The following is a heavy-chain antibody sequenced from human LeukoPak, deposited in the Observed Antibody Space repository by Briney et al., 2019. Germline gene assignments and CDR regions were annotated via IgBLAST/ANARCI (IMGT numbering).Heavy chain of an antibody. CDR3: ARGPDCSGGICYRWFDP. D-gene: IGHD2-15*01. CDR2: INTSGST. J-gene: IGHJ5*02. CDR1: GGSFSGYY. Sequence: SETLSLTCAVYGGSFSGYYWNWIRQPAGKGLEWIGHINTSGSTNYNPSLKSRVTMSVDTSKTQFSLKLSSVTAADTAVYYCARGPDCSGGICYRWFDPWGQGTLVTVSS. V-gene: IGHV4-59*10.